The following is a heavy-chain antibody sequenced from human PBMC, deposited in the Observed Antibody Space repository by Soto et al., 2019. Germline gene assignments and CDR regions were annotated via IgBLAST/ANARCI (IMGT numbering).Heavy chain of an antibody. J-gene: IGHJ3*02. CDR1: GYTFTSYA. Sequence: ASVKVSCKASGYTFTSYAMHWVRQAPGQRLEWMGWINAGNGNTKYSQKFQGRVTITRDTSASTAYMELSSLRSEDTAVYYCARQIGPIADDAFDIWGQGTMVTVSS. CDR3: ARQIGPIADDAFDI. V-gene: IGHV1-3*01. D-gene: IGHD6-13*01. CDR2: INAGNGNT.